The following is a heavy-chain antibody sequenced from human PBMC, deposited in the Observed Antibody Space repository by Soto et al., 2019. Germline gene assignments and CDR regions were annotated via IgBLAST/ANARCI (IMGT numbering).Heavy chain of an antibody. V-gene: IGHV3-23*01. CDR2: ISGSGGST. D-gene: IGHD6-19*01. J-gene: IGHJ1*01. CDR1: GFTFSSYA. CDR3: AKDLYSSGWYNSGAEYFQH. Sequence: GGSLRLSCAASGFTFSSYAMSWVRQAPGKGLEWVSAISGSGGSTYYADSVKGRFTISRDNSKNTLYLQMNSLRAEDTAVYYCAKDLYSSGWYNSGAEYFQHWGQGT.